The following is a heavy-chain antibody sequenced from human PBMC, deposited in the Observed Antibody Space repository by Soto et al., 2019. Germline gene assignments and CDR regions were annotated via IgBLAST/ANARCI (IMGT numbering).Heavy chain of an antibody. J-gene: IGHJ3*01. CDR1: GFTFSYYW. CDR3: ARGDRGPFDL. Sequence: EVQLVESGGGLVRPGGSLRLSCAASGFTFSYYWMHWVRQAPGKGLVWVSRIHSDGSSTTYADFVKGRFIISRDNARNSVDWKRKSVIVADGAVYYGARGDRGPFDLWGQGTVVTVSS. D-gene: IGHD3-16*01. V-gene: IGHV3-74*01. CDR2: IHSDGSST.